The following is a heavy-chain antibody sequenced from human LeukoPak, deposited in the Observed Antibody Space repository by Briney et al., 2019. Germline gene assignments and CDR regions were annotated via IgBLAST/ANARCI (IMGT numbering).Heavy chain of an antibody. V-gene: IGHV5-51*01. Sequence: GESLKISCKGSGYSSTNYWIGWVRQMPGKGLEWMGIIYLGDSDTRYSPSFQGQVTISADKSITTAYLQWSSLKASDTVIYYCARHPSYTSGWPLDYWGQGTLVTVSS. CDR3: ARHPSYTSGWPLDY. CDR1: GYSSTNYW. CDR2: IYLGDSDT. J-gene: IGHJ4*02. D-gene: IGHD6-19*01.